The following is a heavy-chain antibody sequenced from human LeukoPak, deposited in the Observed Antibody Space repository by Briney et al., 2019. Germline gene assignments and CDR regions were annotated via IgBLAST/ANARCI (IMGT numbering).Heavy chain of an antibody. CDR2: INAGNGNT. Sequence: GASVKVSCKASGYTFTSYAMHWVRQAPGQRLEWMGWINAGNGNTKYSQKFQGRVTITRDSSASTAYMELSSLRSEDTAVYYCARDTVTSHFDYWGQGTLVTVSS. CDR1: GYTFTSYA. J-gene: IGHJ4*02. CDR3: ARDTVTSHFDY. V-gene: IGHV1-3*01. D-gene: IGHD4-11*01.